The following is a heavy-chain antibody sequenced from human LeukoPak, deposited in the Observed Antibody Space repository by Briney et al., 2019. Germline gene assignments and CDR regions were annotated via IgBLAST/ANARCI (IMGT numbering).Heavy chain of an antibody. V-gene: IGHV3-9*01. CDR3: AKDQNSGSYQYFDY. Sequence: SGGSLRLSCAASGFTFDDYAMHWVRQAPGKGLEWVSGISWNSGSIGYADSVKGRFTISRDNAKNSLYLQTNSLRAEDTALYYCAKDQNSGSYQYFDYWGQGTLVTVSS. CDR1: GFTFDDYA. CDR2: ISWNSGSI. J-gene: IGHJ4*02. D-gene: IGHD1-26*01.